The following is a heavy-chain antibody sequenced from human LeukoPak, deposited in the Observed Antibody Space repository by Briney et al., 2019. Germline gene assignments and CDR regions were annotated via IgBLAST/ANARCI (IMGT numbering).Heavy chain of an antibody. D-gene: IGHD1-1*01. J-gene: IGHJ4*02. CDR3: AGTTARGLFEYYFDY. CDR1: GGSFSGYY. V-gene: IGHV4-34*01. Sequence: SETLSLTCAVYGGSFSGYYWRWVRQPPGKGLEGVGEINHSGSTNYNPSLKSRVTISVHTSKNQFSLKLSSVTAADTAVYYCAGTTARGLFEYYFDYWGQGTLVTVSS. CDR2: INHSGST.